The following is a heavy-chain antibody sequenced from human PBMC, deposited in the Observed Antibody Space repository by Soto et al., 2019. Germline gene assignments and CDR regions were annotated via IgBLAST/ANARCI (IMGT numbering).Heavy chain of an antibody. D-gene: IGHD5-12*01. CDR3: AKDLREMATIRPDY. J-gene: IGHJ4*02. CDR2: ISYDGIDK. CDR1: GFTFSSFG. Sequence: QVQLVESGGGVVQPGGSLRLSCAASGFTFSSFGIHWVRQAPGKGLEWVAVISYDGIDKNYGDSVEGRFTISRENSKNMVYLQMNSLRAEDTAVYYCAKDLREMATIRPDYWGQGILVTVSS. V-gene: IGHV3-30*18.